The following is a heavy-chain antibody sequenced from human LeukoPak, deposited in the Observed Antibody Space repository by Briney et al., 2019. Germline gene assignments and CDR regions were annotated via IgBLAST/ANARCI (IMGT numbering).Heavy chain of an antibody. J-gene: IGHJ5*02. CDR1: GFTFSTYA. CDR2: ISGSGGTT. D-gene: IGHD4-23*01. V-gene: IGHV3-23*01. CDR3: AKESSWGTVVTPGGPSA. Sequence: PGGFLRLSCAASGFTFSTYAMSWVRQAPGKGLEWVSAISGSGGTTYYADSVKGRFTISRDNSKNTLYLQMSSLRDDDTAVYYCAKESSWGTVVTPGGPSAWGQGTLVTVSS.